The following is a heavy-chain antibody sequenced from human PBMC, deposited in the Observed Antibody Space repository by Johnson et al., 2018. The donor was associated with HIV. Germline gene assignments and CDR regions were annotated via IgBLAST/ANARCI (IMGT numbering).Heavy chain of an antibody. J-gene: IGHJ3*02. D-gene: IGHD1-14*01. CDR2: ISYDGSNK. CDR1: GFTFTSYA. Sequence: QVLLVESGGGVVQPGRSLRLYCAASGFTFTSYAMHWVRQAPGKGLEWVAVISYDGSNKYYADSVKGRFTISRDNSKNTLFLQMNSLRAEDTAVFYCARATTSKDHAFDIWGQGTMVTVSS. V-gene: IGHV3-30*04. CDR3: ARATTSKDHAFDI.